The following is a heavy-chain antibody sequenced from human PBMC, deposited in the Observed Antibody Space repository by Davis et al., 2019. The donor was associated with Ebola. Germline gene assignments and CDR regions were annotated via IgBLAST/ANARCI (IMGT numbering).Heavy chain of an antibody. V-gene: IGHV3-11*06. Sequence: PGGSLRLSCAASGFTFSDYYMSWIRQAPGKGLEWVSYISSSSSYTNYADSVKGRFTISRDNAKNSLYLQMNSLRAEDTAVYYCASSSIAARPGYYYGMDVWGQGTTVTVSS. J-gene: IGHJ6*02. D-gene: IGHD6-6*01. CDR1: GFTFSDYY. CDR2: ISSSSSYT. CDR3: ASSSIAARPGYYYGMDV.